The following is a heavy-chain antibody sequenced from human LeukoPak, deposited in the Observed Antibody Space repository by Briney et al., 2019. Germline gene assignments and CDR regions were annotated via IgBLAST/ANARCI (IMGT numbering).Heavy chain of an antibody. CDR1: GGSFSGYY. V-gene: IGHV4-59*08. CDR3: ARQKSVTDPSYYFDY. Sequence: SETLSLTCAVYGGSFSGYYWSLIRQPPGKGLEWIGYIYYSGSTNYNPSLKSRVTISVDTSKNQFSLKLSSVTAADTAVYYCARQKSVTDPSYYFDYWGQGTLVTVSS. D-gene: IGHD2-21*02. CDR2: IYYSGST. J-gene: IGHJ4*02.